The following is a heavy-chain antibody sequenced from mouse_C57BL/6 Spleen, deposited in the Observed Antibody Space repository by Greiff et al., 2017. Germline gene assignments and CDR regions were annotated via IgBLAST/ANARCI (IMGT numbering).Heavy chain of an antibody. CDR1: GYTFTSYW. CDR3: ARSTGGSNRGAMDY. D-gene: IGHD1-1*01. Sequence: QVQLKQPGAELVRPGSSVKLSCKASGYTFTSYWMHWVKQRPIQGLEWIGNIDPSDSETHYNQKFKDKATLTVDKSSSTAYMQLSSLTSEDSAVYYCARSTGGSNRGAMDYWGQGTSVTVSS. V-gene: IGHV1-52*01. J-gene: IGHJ4*01. CDR2: IDPSDSET.